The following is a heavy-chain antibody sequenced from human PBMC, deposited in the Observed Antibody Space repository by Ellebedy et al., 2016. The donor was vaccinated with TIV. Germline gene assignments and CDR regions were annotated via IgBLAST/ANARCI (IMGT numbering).Heavy chain of an antibody. J-gene: IGHJ6*02. CDR3: TKDGPGGRWEGNGMDV. CDR1: GFAFGGYA. CDR2: ISDSGGST. Sequence: GGSLRLXXTASGFAFGGYAMNWVRQAPGKGLEWVSTISDSGGSTYYADSVKGRFTIARDNSKNTLYLQMNSLRAEDTAVYYCTKDGPGGRWEGNGMDVWGQGTTVTVSS. D-gene: IGHD1-26*01. V-gene: IGHV3-23*01.